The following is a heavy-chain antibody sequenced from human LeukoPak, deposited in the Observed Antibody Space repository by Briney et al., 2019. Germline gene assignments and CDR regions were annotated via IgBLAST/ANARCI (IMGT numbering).Heavy chain of an antibody. V-gene: IGHV4-34*01. Sequence: SETLSLTCAVYGGSFSGYYWSWIRLPPGKGLEWIGEINHSGSTNYNPSLKSRVTISVDTSKNQFSLKLSSVTAADTAVYYCARGIRYSSSSRWFDPWGQGTLVTVSS. J-gene: IGHJ5*02. CDR3: ARGIRYSSSSRWFDP. CDR1: GGSFSGYY. CDR2: INHSGST. D-gene: IGHD6-6*01.